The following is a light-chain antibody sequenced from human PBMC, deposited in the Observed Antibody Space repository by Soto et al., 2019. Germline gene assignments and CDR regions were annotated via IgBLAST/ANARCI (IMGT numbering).Light chain of an antibody. J-gene: IGKJ1*01. V-gene: IGKV1-5*03. CDR2: KAS. Sequence: DIQMTQSPSTLSASVGDRVTITCRAGQSINSWLAWYQQKPGKAPKLLIYKASSLESGVPSRFSGSGSGTQVTLTISSLQPDDFATYYCQQYNGYSGTFGQGTKVEIK. CDR3: QQYNGYSGT. CDR1: QSINSW.